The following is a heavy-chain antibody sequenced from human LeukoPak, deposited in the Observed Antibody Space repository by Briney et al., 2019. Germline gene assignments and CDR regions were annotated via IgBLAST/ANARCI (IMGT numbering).Heavy chain of an antibody. D-gene: IGHD2-2*01. J-gene: IGHJ4*02. CDR2: IWYDGTNK. Sequence: GGSLRLSCAASGFTFSSYGMHWVRQAPGKGLEWVAVIWYDGTNKYYGDSVKGRFTISRDNSKNTVFLQMNSLRAEDTAVYYCAKRSTGYYFDSWGQGTLVTVSS. CDR1: GFTFSSYG. CDR3: AKRSTGYYFDS. V-gene: IGHV3-33*06.